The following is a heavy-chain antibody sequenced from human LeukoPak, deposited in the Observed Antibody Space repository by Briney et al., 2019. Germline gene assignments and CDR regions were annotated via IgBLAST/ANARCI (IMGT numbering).Heavy chain of an antibody. CDR1: GFTFSSYA. Sequence: GGSLRLSCTAFGFTFSSYAMSWVRQAPGKGLEWVSAISDSGGSTYYADSVKGRFTISRDNAKNTLYLQMNSLRAEDTAVYYCASLTVVGATHFDYWGQGTLVTVSS. D-gene: IGHD1-26*01. CDR2: ISDSGGST. V-gene: IGHV3-23*01. CDR3: ASLTVVGATHFDY. J-gene: IGHJ4*02.